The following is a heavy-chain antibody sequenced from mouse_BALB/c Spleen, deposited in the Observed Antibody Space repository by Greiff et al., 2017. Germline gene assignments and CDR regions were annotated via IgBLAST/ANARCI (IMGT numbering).Heavy chain of an antibody. CDR3: ARWHYGSSYWFAY. J-gene: IGHJ3*01. CDR2: IYPGRGST. Sequence: QVQLQQPGAELVKPGTSVKLSCKASGYNFTSYWINWVTLRPGQGLEWIGDIYPGRGSTNYNEKFKSKATLTVDTSSSTAYMQLSSLSSEDSALYYCARWHYGSSYWFAYWGQGTLVTVSA. V-gene: IGHV1-55*01. CDR1: GYNFTSYW. D-gene: IGHD1-1*01.